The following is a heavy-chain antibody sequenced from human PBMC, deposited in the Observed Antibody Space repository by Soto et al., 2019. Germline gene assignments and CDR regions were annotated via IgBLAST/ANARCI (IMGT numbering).Heavy chain of an antibody. CDR1: GGSISSGGYY. J-gene: IGHJ5*02. V-gene: IGHV4-31*03. CDR3: TREAAVAGGRWFDP. D-gene: IGHD6-19*01. Sequence: QVQLQESGPGLVKPSQTLSLTCTVSGGSISSGGYYWSWIRQHPGKGLEWIGYISYSGSTYYNPSLKSRVTISEATSKTQFSLKMRSVTAADTAVYSCTREAAVAGGRWFDPWGQGTLVTVSS. CDR2: ISYSGST.